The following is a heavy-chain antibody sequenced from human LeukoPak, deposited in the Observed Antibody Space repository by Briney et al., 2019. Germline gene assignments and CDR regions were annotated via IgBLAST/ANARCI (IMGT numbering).Heavy chain of an antibody. CDR1: GFTFSSYS. J-gene: IGHJ3*01. CDR2: FSISSTI. V-gene: IGHV3-48*01. Sequence: GGSLRLSCAASGFTFSSYSMNWVRQAPGKGLEWVSCFSISSTIYYADSVKGRFTISRDNAKNALHLQMNSLRAEDTAVYYCARENHDAFDVWGQGTLVSVSS. CDR3: ARENHDAFDV.